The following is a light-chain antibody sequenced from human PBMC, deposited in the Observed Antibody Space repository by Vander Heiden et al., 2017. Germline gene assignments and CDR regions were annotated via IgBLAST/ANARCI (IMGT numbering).Light chain of an antibody. J-gene: IGKJ5*01. V-gene: IGKV3-11*01. CDR1: QCVSNF. CDR2: DAS. Sequence: EIVLRQPPATLSLSPGERATLTCRASQCVSNFLDWYQQKPGQAPRLLIYDASNRATGIPARFSGSGSETDFTLTISSLEPEDFAVYYCQQRSSWPLTFGQGTQLEIK. CDR3: QQRSSWPLT.